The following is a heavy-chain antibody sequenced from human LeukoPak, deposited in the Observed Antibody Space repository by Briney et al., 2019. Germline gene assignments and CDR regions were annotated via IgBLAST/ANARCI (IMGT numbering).Heavy chain of an antibody. D-gene: IGHD3-22*01. J-gene: IGHJ4*02. Sequence: PSETPSLTCTVSGGSISSYYWSWIRQPPGKGLEWIGYIYYSGSTNYNPSLKSRVTISVDTSKNQFSLKLSSVTAADTAVYYCARGRYYYDSSGYYYYFDYWGQGTLVTVSS. V-gene: IGHV4-59*01. CDR3: ARGRYYYDSSGYYYYFDY. CDR1: GGSISSYY. CDR2: IYYSGST.